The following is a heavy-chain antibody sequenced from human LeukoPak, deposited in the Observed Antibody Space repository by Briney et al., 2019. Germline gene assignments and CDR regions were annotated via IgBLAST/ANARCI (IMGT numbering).Heavy chain of an antibody. D-gene: IGHD3-22*01. Sequence: GGSLRLSCAASGFTFSGSDIHWVRQASGRGLEWVGHIRSKTNNYATADAASVKGRFTFSRDDSKNTAYIQMNSLKTEDTAVYYCTRHNYDRSGYGAFDIWGQGTMVTVSS. CDR3: TRHNYDRSGYGAFDI. V-gene: IGHV3-73*01. CDR1: GFTFSGSD. J-gene: IGHJ3*02. CDR2: IRSKTNNYAT.